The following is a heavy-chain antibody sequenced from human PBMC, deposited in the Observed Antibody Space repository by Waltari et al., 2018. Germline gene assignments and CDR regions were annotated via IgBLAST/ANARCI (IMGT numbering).Heavy chain of an antibody. J-gene: IGHJ4*02. Sequence: QVQLVESGGGVVQPGRSLRLSCAASGFTFSSYGMHWVRQAPGKGLEWVAVIGYDGSNKYYADSVKGRFTISRDNSKNTLYLQMNSLRAEDTAMYYCAKGYYYDSSGPEGTLFDYWGQGTLVTVSS. V-gene: IGHV3-30*18. CDR3: AKGYYYDSSGPEGTLFDY. CDR2: IGYDGSNK. D-gene: IGHD3-22*01. CDR1: GFTFSSYG.